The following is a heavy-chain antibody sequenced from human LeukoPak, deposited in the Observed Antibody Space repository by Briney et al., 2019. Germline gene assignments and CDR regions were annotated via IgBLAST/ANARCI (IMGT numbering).Heavy chain of an antibody. Sequence: SETLSLTCTVSGGSISSYYWTWIRLPPGKGLEWIGYIYNTGGTNYNPSLNSRVTISIDTSKNQFSLRLSSVTAADTAIYFCARISGSYSLWGQGTLVTVSS. CDR1: GGSISSYY. CDR2: IYNTGGT. CDR3: ARISGSYSL. D-gene: IGHD1-26*01. V-gene: IGHV4-59*01. J-gene: IGHJ4*02.